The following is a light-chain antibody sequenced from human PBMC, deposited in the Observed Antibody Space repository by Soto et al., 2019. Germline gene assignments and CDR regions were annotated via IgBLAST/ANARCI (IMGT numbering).Light chain of an antibody. CDR3: SSYTSSTTYTYV. J-gene: IGLJ1*01. V-gene: IGLV2-14*01. CDR2: EVS. Sequence: QAPRTQPASVSGSPGQSITIACTGSSSDVGAYNYVSWFQQHPGKAPKLMIYEVSNRPSGVSNRFSGSKSGNTASLTISGLQAEEEADYYCSSYTSSTTYTYVFGTGTKVTVL. CDR1: SSDVGAYNY.